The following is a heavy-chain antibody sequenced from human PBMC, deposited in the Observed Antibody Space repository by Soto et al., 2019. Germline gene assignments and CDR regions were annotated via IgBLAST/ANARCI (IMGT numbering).Heavy chain of an antibody. CDR1: GGSISSYY. J-gene: IGHJ6*03. Sequence: PSETPSISCTVSGGSISSYYCSWIRQPPGKGLEWIGYIYYSGSTYYNPSLKSRVAISVDSSKNQCSLKLSSVTAADTAVYYCARRAPTTVTTRWNYYYVDVWGKGTTVTVSS. CDR3: ARRAPTTVTTRWNYYYVDV. D-gene: IGHD4-17*01. CDR2: IYYSGST. V-gene: IGHV4-59*08.